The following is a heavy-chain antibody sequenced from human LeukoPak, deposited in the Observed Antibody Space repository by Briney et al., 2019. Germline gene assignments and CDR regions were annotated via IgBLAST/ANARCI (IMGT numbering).Heavy chain of an antibody. D-gene: IGHD4-11*01. J-gene: IGHJ1*01. CDR3: VKDRINYMDSVFQH. Sequence: GGSLRLSCSASGFTFSSYAMHWVRQAPGKGLEYVSAISSNGGSTYCADSVKGRFTISRDNSKNTLYLQMSSLRAEDTAVYYCVKDRINYMDSVFQHWGQGTLVTVSS. CDR2: ISSNGGST. CDR1: GFTFSSYA. V-gene: IGHV3-64D*06.